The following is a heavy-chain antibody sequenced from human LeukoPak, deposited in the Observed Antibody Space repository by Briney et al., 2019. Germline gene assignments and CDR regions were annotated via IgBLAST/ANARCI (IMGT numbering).Heavy chain of an antibody. V-gene: IGHV3-11*01. CDR2: ISSSGSTI. D-gene: IGHD4-23*01. CDR3: ARYQGSVTVVTSSPLDY. J-gene: IGHJ4*02. CDR1: GFTFSDYY. Sequence: TGGSLRLFCAAPGFTFSDYYMSWIRQASGKGLEWVSYISSSGSTIYYADSVKGRFTISRDNSKNSLYLPMNSLRAEDTAVYYCARYQGSVTVVTSSPLDYWGQGTLVTVSS.